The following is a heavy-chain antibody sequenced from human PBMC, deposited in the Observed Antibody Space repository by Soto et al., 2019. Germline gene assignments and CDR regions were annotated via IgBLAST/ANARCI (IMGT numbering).Heavy chain of an antibody. CDR1: GFTFSSYA. J-gene: IGHJ4*02. CDR3: AKGGPYSVGAGPDY. V-gene: IGHV3-23*01. CDR2: ISGGGGNR. D-gene: IGHD1-26*01. Sequence: GGSLKLSSAASGFTFSSYAMSWVRQAPGKGLEWVSGISGGGGNRYYADSVKGRFTISRDNSKNTLYLQMNSLRAEDTAVYYCAKGGPYSVGAGPDYCGQGTLVTVSS.